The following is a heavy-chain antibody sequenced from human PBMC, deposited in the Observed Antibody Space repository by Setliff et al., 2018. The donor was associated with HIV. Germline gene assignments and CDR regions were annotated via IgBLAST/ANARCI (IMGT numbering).Heavy chain of an antibody. CDR1: GGSLSGYP. J-gene: IGHJ5*02. CDR2: INHSGST. V-gene: IGHV4-34*01. Sequence: PSETLSLTCAVYGGSLSGYPWSWIRQSPEKGLEWIGEINHSGSTNYNPSLKSRVTMSVDTSKNQFSLKLSSVTAADTAVYYCARTGLPQKVWFGELHWFDPWGQGTLVTVSS. CDR3: ARTGLPQKVWFGELHWFDP. D-gene: IGHD3-10*01.